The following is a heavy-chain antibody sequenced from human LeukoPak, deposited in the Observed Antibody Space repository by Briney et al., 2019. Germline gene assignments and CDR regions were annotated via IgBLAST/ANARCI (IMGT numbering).Heavy chain of an antibody. CDR1: GFTFSSYA. V-gene: IGHV3-7*01. Sequence: GGSLRLSCAASGFTFSSYAMSWVRQAPGKGLEWVATIKEDGSEKYYVDSVKGRFTISRDNAKNALHLQMNSLRDEDTAVYYCAGDFARSWGQGTLVTVSS. D-gene: IGHD3-3*01. CDR3: AGDFARS. CDR2: IKEDGSEK. J-gene: IGHJ4*02.